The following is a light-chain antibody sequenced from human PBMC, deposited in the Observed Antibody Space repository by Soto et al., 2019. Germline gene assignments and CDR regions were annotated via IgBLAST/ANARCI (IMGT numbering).Light chain of an antibody. CDR3: QQRGA. J-gene: IGKJ2*01. Sequence: EVVLTQSPATLSLSPGERATLSFSSSQSISGLAWYQQKPGQAPRLLIYDASNRATDIPARFSGSGSGTDFTLTISSLEPEDFAVYFCQQRGAFGQGTKVEIK. CDR1: QSISG. V-gene: IGKV3-11*01. CDR2: DAS.